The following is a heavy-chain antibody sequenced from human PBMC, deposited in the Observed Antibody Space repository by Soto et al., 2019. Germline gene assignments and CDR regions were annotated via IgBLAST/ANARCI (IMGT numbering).Heavy chain of an antibody. Sequence: GGSLRLSCAASGFNFNSYTINWVRQAPGKRLEWLSSISSSGYIFSTDSVRGRFTISRDNAKNSVYLQINSLRAEDTAVYFCARDCSGGSCSPGMDVWGQGTTVTV. CDR3: ARDCSGGSCSPGMDV. D-gene: IGHD2-15*01. V-gene: IGHV3-21*01. J-gene: IGHJ6*02. CDR2: ISSSGYI. CDR1: GFNFNSYT.